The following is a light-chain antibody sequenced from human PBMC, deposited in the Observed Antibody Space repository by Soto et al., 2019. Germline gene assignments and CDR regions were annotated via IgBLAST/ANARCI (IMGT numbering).Light chain of an antibody. V-gene: IGKV1-6*01. CDR3: QQYYSFPRT. J-gene: IGKJ1*01. CDR2: GAS. Sequence: AIQMTQSPSSLSASVGDRVTITCRASQGIRDDVAWYQQKPGKAPKLLIYGASSLQSGVPSRFSGSGSGTDFTLTISCLQSEDFATYYCQQYYSFPRTFGQGTKVDIK. CDR1: QGIRDD.